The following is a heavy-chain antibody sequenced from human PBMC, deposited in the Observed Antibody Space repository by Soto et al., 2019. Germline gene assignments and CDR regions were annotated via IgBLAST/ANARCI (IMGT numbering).Heavy chain of an antibody. CDR1: GYTFTSYG. V-gene: IGHV1-18*01. CDR3: ARFWSASLDY. Sequence: QVQLVQSGTEVKKPGASVKVSCEAIGYTFTSYGIVWVRQAPGQGLEWMGWISPHTGNTNYAQWLQGRITMATDTSTSTAYMELRSLRSDDTAVYYCARFWSASLDYGGQGTLVTVSS. J-gene: IGHJ4*02. CDR2: ISPHTGNT. D-gene: IGHD3-3*01.